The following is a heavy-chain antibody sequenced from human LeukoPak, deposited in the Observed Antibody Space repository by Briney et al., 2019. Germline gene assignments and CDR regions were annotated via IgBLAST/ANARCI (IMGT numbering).Heavy chain of an antibody. D-gene: IGHD1-26*01. CDR2: VSAYNDDT. CDR1: GYTFTAYG. Sequence: ASVKVSCKSSGYTFTAYGVSWVRQAPGLGLEWMGWVSAYNDDTDYAQKLQGRVTMTTDTSTSTAYMELRSLTSDDTAVYYCARGKGGRDYWGQGTLVTVSS. J-gene: IGHJ4*02. V-gene: IGHV1-18*01. CDR3: ARGKGGRDY.